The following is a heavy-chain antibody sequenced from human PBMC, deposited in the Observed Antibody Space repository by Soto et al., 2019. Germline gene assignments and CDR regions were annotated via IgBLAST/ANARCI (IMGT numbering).Heavy chain of an antibody. V-gene: IGHV3-21*01. D-gene: IGHD3-10*01. CDR1: GFTFSSYS. CDR2: ISSSSSYI. CDR3: ASGAYYYCSGNYYIA. J-gene: IGHJ5*02. Sequence: EVQLVESGGGLVKPGGSLRLSCAASGFTFSSYSMNWVRQAPGKGLEWVSSISSSSSYIYYADSVKGRFTISRDNAKNSLYLQMNGLRAEDTAVYYWASGAYYYCSGNYYIAWGQGTLVTVSS.